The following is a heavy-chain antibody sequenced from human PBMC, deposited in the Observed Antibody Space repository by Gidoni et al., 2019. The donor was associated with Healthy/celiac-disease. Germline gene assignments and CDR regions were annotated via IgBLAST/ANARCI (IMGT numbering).Heavy chain of an antibody. J-gene: IGHJ2*01. V-gene: IGHV4-4*07. CDR2: VYSSGST. CDR3: ARDLTLSSSSDWYFDL. D-gene: IGHD6-6*01. Sequence: QGQLQESGPGLVKPSETLSVSCTVSGASISTDYWSWIRPPAGKGLEWIGRVYSSGSTNYNPSLKSRVTMSVDTSKNQFSLKLSSVTAADTAVYYCARDLTLSSSSDWYFDLWGRGTLVTVSS. CDR1: GASISTDY.